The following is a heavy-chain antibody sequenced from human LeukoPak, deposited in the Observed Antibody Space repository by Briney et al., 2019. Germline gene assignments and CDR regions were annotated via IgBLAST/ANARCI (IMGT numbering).Heavy chain of an antibody. V-gene: IGHV3-21*01. CDR3: ARDGVVVAATPGYYYYGMDV. Sequence: GGSLRLSCGASGFTFSSYWMSWVRQAPGKGLEWVSSISSSSSYIYYADSVKGRFTISRDNAKNSLYLQMNSLRAEDTAVYYCARDGVVVAATPGYYYYGMDVWGQGTTVTVSS. D-gene: IGHD2-15*01. CDR1: GFTFSSYW. CDR2: ISSSSSYI. J-gene: IGHJ6*02.